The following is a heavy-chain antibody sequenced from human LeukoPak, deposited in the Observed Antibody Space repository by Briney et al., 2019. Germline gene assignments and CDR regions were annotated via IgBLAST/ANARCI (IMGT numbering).Heavy chain of an antibody. Sequence: PSETLSLTCTVSGGSISSSSYYWGWIRQPPGKGLEWIGSIYYSGSTYYNPSLKSRVTISVDTSKNQFSLKLSSVTAADTAVYYCARGGSELWYEDDAFDIWGQGTMVTVSS. J-gene: IGHJ3*02. D-gene: IGHD5-18*01. CDR3: ARGGSELWYEDDAFDI. CDR1: GGSISSSSYY. V-gene: IGHV4-39*07. CDR2: IYYSGST.